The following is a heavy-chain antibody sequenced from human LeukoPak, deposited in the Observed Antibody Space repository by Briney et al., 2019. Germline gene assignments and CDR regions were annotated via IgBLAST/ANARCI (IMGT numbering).Heavy chain of an antibody. V-gene: IGHV1-69*13. CDR2: IIPIFGTA. CDR3: ARGGYSYGPKGAFDI. Sequence: SVKVSCKASGGTFSSYAISWVRQAPGQGLEWMGGIIPIFGTANYAQKFQGRVTITADESTSTAYMELSSLRAGDTAVYYCARGGYSYGPKGAFDIWGQGTMVTVSS. D-gene: IGHD5-18*01. J-gene: IGHJ3*02. CDR1: GGTFSSYA.